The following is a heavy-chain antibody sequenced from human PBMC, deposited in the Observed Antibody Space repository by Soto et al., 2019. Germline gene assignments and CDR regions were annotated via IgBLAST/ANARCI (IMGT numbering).Heavy chain of an antibody. J-gene: IGHJ6*02. CDR2: ISGYNGNT. CDR3: AGEGPALYHYDGMDV. V-gene: IGHV1-18*01. CDR1: GYSFTTYG. Sequence: QVQLVQSRGEVKKPGASVKVSCKTSGYSFTTYGISWVRQAPGQGLEWMGWISGYNGNTNYAQKLKGRLTMTTDTSTSTAYMERSSLSSDDTDVYYGAGEGPALYHYDGMDVWGQGSTVTVSS.